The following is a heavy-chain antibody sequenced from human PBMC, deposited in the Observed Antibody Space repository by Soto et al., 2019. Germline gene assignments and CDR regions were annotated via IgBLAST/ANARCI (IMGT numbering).Heavy chain of an antibody. V-gene: IGHV3-9*01. D-gene: IGHD2-15*01. J-gene: IGHJ6*02. CDR2: ISYNGGNI. CDR1: GFSFDGYA. Sequence: PGGSLRLSCAATGFSFDGYAMHWVRQAPGKGLEWVSGISYNGGNIEYADSVKGRFTISRDNAKNSLYVQMNSLRPEDTALYYCAKGMVVVVAATYGMDVWGQGTTVTVSS. CDR3: AKGMVVVVAATYGMDV.